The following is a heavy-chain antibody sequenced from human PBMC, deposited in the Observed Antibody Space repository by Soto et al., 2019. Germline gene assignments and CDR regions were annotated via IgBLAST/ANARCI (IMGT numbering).Heavy chain of an antibody. V-gene: IGHV3-23*01. D-gene: IGHD2-2*01. J-gene: IGHJ4*02. CDR1: GFSFGSYA. CDR3: ARVGYCTSTSSNCPFES. CDR2: ISGSDGKT. Sequence: PGGSLRLSCAASGFSFGSYALSWVRQAPGKGLEWVSTISGSDGKTFYADSVKGRFSISRDTSQSTLYLQMNSLRADDTAVYYCARVGYCTSTSSNCPFESWGQGTLVTVSS.